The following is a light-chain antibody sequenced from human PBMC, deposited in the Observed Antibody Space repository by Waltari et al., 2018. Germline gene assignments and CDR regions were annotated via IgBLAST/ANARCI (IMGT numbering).Light chain of an antibody. Sequence: SYELTQPLSVSVSPGQTASIICSGDNLGDKHASWYQQRPGQSPVLVIYQDTKRPSGIPERFSGSNSGNTATLTISGTQALDEADYYCQAWDSSTAVFGTGTKVTVL. V-gene: IGLV3-1*01. CDR3: QAWDSSTAV. J-gene: IGLJ1*01. CDR1: NLGDKH. CDR2: QDT.